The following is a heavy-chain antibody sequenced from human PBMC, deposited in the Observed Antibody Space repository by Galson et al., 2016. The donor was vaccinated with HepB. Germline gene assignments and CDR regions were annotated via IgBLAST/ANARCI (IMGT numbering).Heavy chain of an antibody. Sequence: SLRLSCAASGFTFSTYGMHWVRQAPGKGLEWVAVIWYGANNRDYADSVKGRFTISRDYSKNPLYLQMNSLRAEDTAVYYCARASQPYCSSTSCYAGYYYYYGMDVWGQGTTVTVSS. CDR1: GFTFSTYG. D-gene: IGHD2-2*01. J-gene: IGHJ6*02. V-gene: IGHV3-33*01. CDR2: IWYGANNR. CDR3: ARASQPYCSSTSCYAGYYYYYGMDV.